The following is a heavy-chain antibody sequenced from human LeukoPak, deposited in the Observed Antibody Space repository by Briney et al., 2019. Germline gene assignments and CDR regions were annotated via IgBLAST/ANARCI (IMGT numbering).Heavy chain of an antibody. V-gene: IGHV3-64*01. Sequence: GGSLRLSCVASGFTFSSYAMHWVRQTPGKGLEYVSGINSNGGSTHYANSVKGRFTISRDNSKHTLYLQMGSLRTEDMAVYYCARGDVDTAMDYYFDYWGRGTLVTVSS. D-gene: IGHD5-18*01. CDR2: INSNGGST. CDR3: ARGDVDTAMDYYFDY. J-gene: IGHJ4*02. CDR1: GFTFSSYA.